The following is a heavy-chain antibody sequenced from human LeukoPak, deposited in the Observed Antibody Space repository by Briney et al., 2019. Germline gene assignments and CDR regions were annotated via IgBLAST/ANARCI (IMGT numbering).Heavy chain of an antibody. Sequence: PGGSLRLSCAASGFTFDDYAMHWVRQAPGKGLEWVSIIGGDGDKIYYADSVRGRFTISRDNRKNSLYLQMNSLRTEDTALYYCAKDTLKNSRNYFDSWGQGTLVTVSS. V-gene: IGHV3-43*02. D-gene: IGHD6-13*01. CDR3: AKDTLKNSRNYFDS. J-gene: IGHJ4*02. CDR1: GFTFDDYA. CDR2: IGGDGDKI.